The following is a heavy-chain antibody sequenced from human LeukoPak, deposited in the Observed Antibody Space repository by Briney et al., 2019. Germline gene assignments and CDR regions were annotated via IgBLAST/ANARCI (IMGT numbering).Heavy chain of an antibody. CDR1: GFTFSSYW. CDR2: MKQDGSEK. D-gene: IGHD6-25*01. Sequence: GGSLRLSCSASGFTFSSYWMSWVRQAPGKGLEWVANMKQDGSEKYYVDSVKGRFTISRDNAKNSLYLQMNSLRAEDTTVYYCARSLAAGFDIWGQGTMVTVSS. CDR3: ARSLAAGFDI. V-gene: IGHV3-7*04. J-gene: IGHJ3*02.